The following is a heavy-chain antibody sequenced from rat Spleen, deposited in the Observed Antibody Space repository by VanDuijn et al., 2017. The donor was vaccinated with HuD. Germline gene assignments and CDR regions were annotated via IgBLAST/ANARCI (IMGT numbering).Heavy chain of an antibody. D-gene: IGHD4-3*01. CDR3: ARHLREASGVMDV. CDR1: GFSLTTYH. Sequence: QVQLKESGPGLVQPSQTLSLACTVSGFSLTTYHVSWVRQPPGKSLVWMGIIWAGGGTNQNSAVQSRLSISRDTSKSQVFLKMNSLQPEDTGSYYCARHLREASGVMDVWGQGASVTVSS. CDR2: IWAGGGT. V-gene: IGHV2-72*01. J-gene: IGHJ4*01.